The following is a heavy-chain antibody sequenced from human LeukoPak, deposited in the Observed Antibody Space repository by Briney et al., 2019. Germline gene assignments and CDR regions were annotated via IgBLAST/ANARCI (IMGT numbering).Heavy chain of an antibody. CDR3: YYSGY. V-gene: IGHV3-64D*09. D-gene: IGHD3-10*01. CDR2: ISSNGDAT. J-gene: IGHJ4*02. Sequence: GGSLRLSCAAPGFTFSSNAMHWVRQAPGKGLEYVSGISSNGDATYYADSLKGRFTISRDNSKNTLYLQMSSLRHEDTAVYYCYYSGYWGQGTLVTVSS. CDR1: GFTFSSNA.